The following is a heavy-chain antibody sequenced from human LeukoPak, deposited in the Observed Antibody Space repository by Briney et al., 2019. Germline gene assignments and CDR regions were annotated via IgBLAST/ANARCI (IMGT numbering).Heavy chain of an antibody. CDR3: ARDLSPVDYDSSGLIDY. V-gene: IGHV1-18*01. CDR2: ISAYNGNT. D-gene: IGHD3-22*01. J-gene: IGHJ4*02. Sequence: ASVKVSCKASGYTFTSHGISWVRQAPGQGLEWMGWISAYNGNTNYAQKLQGRVTMTTDTSTSTAYMELRSLRSDDTAVYYCARDLSPVDYDSSGLIDYWGQGTLVTVSS. CDR1: GYTFTSHG.